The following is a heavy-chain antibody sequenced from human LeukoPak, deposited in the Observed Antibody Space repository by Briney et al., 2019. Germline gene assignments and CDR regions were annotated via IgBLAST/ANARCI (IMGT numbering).Heavy chain of an antibody. CDR2: INHDGSKT. J-gene: IGHJ4*02. CDR3: ATSGGHPRGFDF. CDR1: AFTFRSDW. Sequence: GGSLRLSCATSAFTFRSDWMTWVRQAPGKGLEWLANINHDGSKTHYVDSVKGRFTISRDNTENSLFLQLNSLRAEDTAVYYCATSGGHPRGFDFWGQGTLVTVSS. D-gene: IGHD2-15*01. V-gene: IGHV3-7*01.